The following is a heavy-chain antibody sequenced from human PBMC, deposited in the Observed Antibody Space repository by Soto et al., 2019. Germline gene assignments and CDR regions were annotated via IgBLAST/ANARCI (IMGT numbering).Heavy chain of an antibody. CDR2: IYFSGST. CDR3: ARHSNYAADFTMDV. D-gene: IGHD4-4*01. V-gene: IGHV4-59*08. Sequence: QVQLQESGPGLVKPSETLSLTCTVSGGSISSYYWSWIRQHPGKVLEWIGYIYFSGSTNYNPSLMIRFTISVDTSKNPFSLNMSSVTAADTAVYYCARHSNYAADFTMDVWGKGTTVTFSS. J-gene: IGHJ6*03. CDR1: GGSISSYY.